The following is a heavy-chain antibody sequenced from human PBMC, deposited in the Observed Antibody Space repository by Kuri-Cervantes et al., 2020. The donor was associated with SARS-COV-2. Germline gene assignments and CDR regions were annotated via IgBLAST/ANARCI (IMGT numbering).Heavy chain of an antibody. V-gene: IGHV4-34*01. CDR2: VNHRGST. CDR1: GESFSGYY. J-gene: IGHJ3*02. CDR3: ARGPRRRLLWFGELLSYAFDI. D-gene: IGHD3-10*01. Sequence: SETLSLTCAFYGESFSGYYWNWIRQSPGKGLEWIGEVNHRGSTNYNPSLKSRVTISVDTSKNQFSLKLSSVTAADTAVYYCARGPRRRLLWFGELLSYAFDIWGQGTMVTVSS.